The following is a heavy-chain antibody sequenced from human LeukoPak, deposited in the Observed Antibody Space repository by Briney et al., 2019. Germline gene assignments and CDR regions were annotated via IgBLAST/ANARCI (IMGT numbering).Heavy chain of an antibody. J-gene: IGHJ6*03. CDR1: GFTFSSYW. Sequence: AGGSLRLSCAASGFTFSSYWMSWVRQAPGKGLEWVANIKQDGSEKYYVDSVKGRFTISRDNAKNSLYLQMNSLRAEDTAAYYCARVLDSSSWYPLAVYYYYYMGVWGKGTTVTISS. CDR2: IKQDGSEK. D-gene: IGHD6-13*01. V-gene: IGHV3-7*01. CDR3: ARVLDSSSWYPLAVYYYYYMGV.